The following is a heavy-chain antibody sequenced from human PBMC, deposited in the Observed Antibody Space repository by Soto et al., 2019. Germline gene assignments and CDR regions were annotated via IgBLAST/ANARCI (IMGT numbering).Heavy chain of an antibody. CDR1: GGSISSYY. Sequence: SETLSLTCTVSGGSISSYYCSWIRQPPGKGLEWIGYIYHTGNTNYNPSLKSRVTISLDTSKNQFSLKLSSVTAADTAVYYCARGPTPAFDIWGQGTLVTVSS. J-gene: IGHJ3*02. V-gene: IGHV4-59*01. CDR2: IYHTGNT. CDR3: ARGPTPAFDI.